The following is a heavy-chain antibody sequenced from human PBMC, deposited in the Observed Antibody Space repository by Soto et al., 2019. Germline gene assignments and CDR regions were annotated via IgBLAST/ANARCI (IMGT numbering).Heavy chain of an antibody. D-gene: IGHD3-10*01. J-gene: IGHJ4*02. CDR1: GYSFDGYG. Sequence: EVQMVESGGGLEKPGRSLRLSCKGSGYSFDGYGVSWFRRAPGKGLEWVGFIRSRAYGGAADYAASVMGRFTISRDDPRSIAYLQMNSLKVEDTAVYYCTRIYGSGTYLPDFCGQGTLVTVSS. V-gene: IGHV3-49*05. CDR3: TRIYGSGTYLPDF. CDR2: IRSRAYGGAA.